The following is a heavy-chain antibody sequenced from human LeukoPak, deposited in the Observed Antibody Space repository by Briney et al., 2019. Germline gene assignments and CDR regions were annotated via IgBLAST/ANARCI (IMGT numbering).Heavy chain of an antibody. J-gene: IGHJ4*02. Sequence: SETLSLTCTVSGGSISSSSYYWGWIRQPPGKGLEWDGSIYYSGSTYYNPSLKSRVTISVDTSKNQFSLKLRSVTAADTAVYYCARRRRRYCSSTSCYGKPLDYWGQGTLVTVSS. CDR3: ARRRRRYCSSTSCYGKPLDY. V-gene: IGHV4-39*01. CDR1: GGSISSSSYY. D-gene: IGHD2-2*01. CDR2: IYYSGST.